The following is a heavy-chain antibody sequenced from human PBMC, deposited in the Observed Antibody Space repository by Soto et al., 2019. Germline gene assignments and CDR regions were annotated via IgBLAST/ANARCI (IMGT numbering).Heavy chain of an antibody. CDR3: ERGPHLSYCRGGTCPYGIDI. CDR2: FNPSGRTT. J-gene: IGHJ6*02. V-gene: IGHV1-46*01. CDR1: GDTFSDFY. D-gene: IGHD2-15*01. Sequence: QVEVVQSGAEVKKHGASVNISCKAFGDTFSDFYVHWVRQVTGQGLEWMGIFNPSGRTTISAQKFHGSFVVASDPSASTVYMELTSHRAEDTCIYDCERGPHLSYCRGGTCPYGIDIWGQGTTVTVSS.